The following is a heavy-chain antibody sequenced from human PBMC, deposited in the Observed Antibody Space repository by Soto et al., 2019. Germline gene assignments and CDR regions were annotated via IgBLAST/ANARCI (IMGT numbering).Heavy chain of an antibody. V-gene: IGHV1-69*02. CDR1: GGTFSSYT. CDR3: ASQVVGYCSSTSCYANYYYYYYMDV. CDR2: IIPILGIA. J-gene: IGHJ6*03. D-gene: IGHD2-2*01. Sequence: SVKVSCKASGGTFSSYTISWVRQAPGQGLEWMGRIIPILGIANYAQKFQGRVTITADKSTSTAYMELSSLRSEDTAVYYCASQVVGYCSSTSCYANYYYYYYMDVWGKGTTVTVSS.